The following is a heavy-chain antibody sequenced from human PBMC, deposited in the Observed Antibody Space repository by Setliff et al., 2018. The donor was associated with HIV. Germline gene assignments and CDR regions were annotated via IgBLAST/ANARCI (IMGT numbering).Heavy chain of an antibody. Sequence: SVKVSCKTSRGTFSSYAVSWVRQGPGQGLEWMGGIIPIFGTTNYAQKFQGRVTITADESASTVYMELSSLRSEDTALYYCARDGLLVAGIRFDYWGQGTLVTVSS. D-gene: IGHD6-19*01. V-gene: IGHV1-69*13. CDR3: ARDGLLVAGIRFDY. CDR1: RGTFSSYA. CDR2: IIPIFGTT. J-gene: IGHJ4*01.